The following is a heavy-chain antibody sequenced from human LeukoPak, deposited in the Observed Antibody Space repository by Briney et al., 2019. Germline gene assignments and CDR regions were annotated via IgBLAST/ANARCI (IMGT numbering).Heavy chain of an antibody. CDR3: ARGGIAAAWGGGY. Sequence: GGSLRLSCAASGFTFSSYWMNWVRQAPGKGLEWVANIKQDGSEKYYVDSVKGRFTISRDNAKNSLYLQMNSLRAEDTAVYYCARGGIAAAWGGGYWGQGTLVTVSS. CDR2: IKQDGSEK. V-gene: IGHV3-7*01. D-gene: IGHD6-13*01. J-gene: IGHJ4*02. CDR1: GFTFSSYW.